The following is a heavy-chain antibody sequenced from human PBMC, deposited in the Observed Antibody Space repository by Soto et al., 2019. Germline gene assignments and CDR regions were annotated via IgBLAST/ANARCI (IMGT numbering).Heavy chain of an antibody. D-gene: IGHD2-15*01. J-gene: IGHJ6*02. V-gene: IGHV4-39*01. CDR2: IFYSGST. Sequence: SETLSLTCTVSGFYISSSSYYWGWIRQPPGKGLEWIGSIFYSGSTYYNPSLKSRVTISVDTSKNQFSLKLSSVTAADTAVYYCARHLTYCSAGSCYSDFPYYGMDVWGQGTTVTVSS. CDR3: ARHLTYCSAGSCYSDFPYYGMDV. CDR1: GFYISSSSYY.